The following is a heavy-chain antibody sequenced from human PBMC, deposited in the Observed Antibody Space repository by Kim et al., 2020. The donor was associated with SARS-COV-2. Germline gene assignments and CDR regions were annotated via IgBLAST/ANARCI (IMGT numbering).Heavy chain of an antibody. Sequence: SETLSLTCAVYIGSFSGHYWNWIRQAPGKGLEWIGEINHSGNTNYNQSLKSRVIISVDPSKNQFSLRLTSVTAADTAVYYCVRSTPTNDYGQYYGMDVWGQGTTVTVSS. CDR2: INHSGNT. J-gene: IGHJ6*02. CDR1: IGSFSGHY. D-gene: IGHD2-8*01. CDR3: VRSTPTNDYGQYYGMDV. V-gene: IGHV4-34*01.